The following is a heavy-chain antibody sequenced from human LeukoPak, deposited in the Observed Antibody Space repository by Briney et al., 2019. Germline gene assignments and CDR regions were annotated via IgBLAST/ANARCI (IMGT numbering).Heavy chain of an antibody. V-gene: IGHV3-21*01. CDR2: ISSSSSYI. D-gene: IGHD5-18*01. CDR1: GFTFSSYS. Sequence: PGGSLRLSCAASGFTFSSYSMNWVRQAPGKGLEWVSSISSSSSYIYYAGSVKGRFTISRDNAKNSLYLQMNSLRAEDTAVYYCARDPPGYSYGYVVDYFDYWGQGTLVTVSS. J-gene: IGHJ4*02. CDR3: ARDPPGYSYGYVVDYFDY.